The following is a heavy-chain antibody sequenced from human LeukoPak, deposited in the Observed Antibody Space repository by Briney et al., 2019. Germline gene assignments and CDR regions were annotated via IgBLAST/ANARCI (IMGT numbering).Heavy chain of an antibody. CDR3: AREYILTAYYGDY. J-gene: IGHJ4*02. D-gene: IGHD3-9*01. CDR2: INPKSGGA. CDR1: GYTFTGYY. V-gene: IGHV1-2*02. Sequence: ASVKVSCKASGYTFTGYYMHWVRQAPGQGLEWMGWINPKSGGANYAQKFQGRVTMTWDTSISTAYMELSRLRSDDTAVYYCAREYILTAYYGDYWGQGTLVAVSS.